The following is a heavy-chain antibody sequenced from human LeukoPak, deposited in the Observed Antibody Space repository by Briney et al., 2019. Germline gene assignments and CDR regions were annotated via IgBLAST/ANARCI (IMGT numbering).Heavy chain of an antibody. J-gene: IGHJ4*02. Sequence: GASVKVSCKASGYTFASYAMNWVRQAPGQGLEWMGWINTNTGNPTYAQGFTGRFVFSLDTSVSTAYLQISSLKAEDTAVYYCAREVLVPAAIWRGAQDYFDYWGQGTLVTVSS. CDR3: AREVLVPAAIWRGAQDYFDY. CDR1: GYTFASYA. V-gene: IGHV7-4-1*02. D-gene: IGHD2-2*02. CDR2: INTNTGNP.